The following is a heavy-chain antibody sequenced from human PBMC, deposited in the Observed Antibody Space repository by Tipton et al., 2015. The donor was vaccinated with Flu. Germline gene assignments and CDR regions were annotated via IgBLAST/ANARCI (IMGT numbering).Heavy chain of an antibody. CDR2: IHRSGNT. D-gene: IGHD3-10*01. CDR1: GYSIGSRYY. CDR3: GRVPLWFGELPSYGMDV. V-gene: IGHV4-38-2*01. J-gene: IGHJ6*02. Sequence: GLVKPSETLSLTCAVSGYSIGSRYYWGWIRQSPGKGLEWIGNIHRSGNTYHNPSLKSRVTISVDTSKNQFSLKLTSVTAADTAVYYCGRVPLWFGELPSYGMDVWGQGTTVTVSS.